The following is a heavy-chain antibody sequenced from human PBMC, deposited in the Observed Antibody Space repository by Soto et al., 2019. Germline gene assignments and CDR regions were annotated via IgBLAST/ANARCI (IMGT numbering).Heavy chain of an antibody. CDR2: ISSSSSYI. CDR1: GFTCSSYS. V-gene: IGHV3-21*01. D-gene: IGHD3-10*01. CDR3: ARSPNYYGSGSYPDY. Sequence: EVQLVESGGGLVKPGGSLRLSCAASGFTCSSYSMNWVRQAPGKGLEWVSSISSSSSYIYYADSVKGRFTISRDNAKNSPYLQMNSLRAEDTAVYHCARSPNYYGSGSYPDYWGPGTLVTVSS. J-gene: IGHJ4*02.